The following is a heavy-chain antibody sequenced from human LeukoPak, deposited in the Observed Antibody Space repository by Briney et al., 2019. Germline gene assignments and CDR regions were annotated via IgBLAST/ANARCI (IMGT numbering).Heavy chain of an antibody. CDR2: INHSGST. D-gene: IGHD3-22*01. V-gene: IGHV4-34*01. J-gene: IGHJ2*01. CDR3: ARTPRSSGYYYGRPHAWYFDL. Sequence: SETLSLTCAVYGGSFSGYYWSWIRQPPGKGLEWIGEINHSGSTNYNPSLKSRVTISVDTSKNQFSLKLSSVTAADTAVYYCARTPRSSGYYYGRPHAWYFDLWGRGTLVTVSS. CDR1: GGSFSGYY.